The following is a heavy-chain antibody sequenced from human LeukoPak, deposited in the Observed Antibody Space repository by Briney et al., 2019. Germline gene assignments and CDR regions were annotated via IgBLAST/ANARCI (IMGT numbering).Heavy chain of an antibody. J-gene: IGHJ6*04. CDR3: ARDLYYYDSSGYRMMDV. CDR2: IYTSGST. D-gene: IGHD3-22*01. V-gene: IGHV4-4*07. CDR1: GGSISSYY. Sequence: MPSETLSLTCTVSGGSISSYYWSWIRQPAGKGLEWIGRIYTSGSTNYNPSLKSRVTMSVDTSKNQFSLKLSSVTAADTAVYYCARDLYYYDSSGYRMMDVWGKGTTVTISS.